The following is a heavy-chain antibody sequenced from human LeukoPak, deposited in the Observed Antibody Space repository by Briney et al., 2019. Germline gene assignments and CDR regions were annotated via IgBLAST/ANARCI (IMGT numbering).Heavy chain of an antibody. CDR1: GFTFSSYG. CDR2: ISYDGSNK. D-gene: IGHD6-6*01. Sequence: GGSLRLSCAASGFTFSSYGMHWVRQAPGKGLEWVAVISYDGSNKYYADSVKGRFTISRDNSKNTLYLQMNSLRAEDTAVYYCAKSRGYYYYYMDVWGKGTTATVSS. V-gene: IGHV3-30*18. CDR3: AKSRGYYYYYMDV. J-gene: IGHJ6*03.